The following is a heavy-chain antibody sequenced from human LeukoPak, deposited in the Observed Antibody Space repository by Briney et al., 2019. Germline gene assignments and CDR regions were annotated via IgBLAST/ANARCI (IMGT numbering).Heavy chain of an antibody. Sequence: ASVIVSCKASGYTFTGYYMHWVRQAPGQGLEWMGWINPNSGGTNYAQKFQGRVTMTRDTSISTAYMELSRLRSDDTAVYYCARWEAYYDFWSGYYGSAGGPIGYYFDYWGQGTLVTVSS. J-gene: IGHJ4*02. CDR2: INPNSGGT. V-gene: IGHV1-2*02. CDR3: ARWEAYYDFWSGYYGSAGGPIGYYFDY. CDR1: GYTFTGYY. D-gene: IGHD3-3*01.